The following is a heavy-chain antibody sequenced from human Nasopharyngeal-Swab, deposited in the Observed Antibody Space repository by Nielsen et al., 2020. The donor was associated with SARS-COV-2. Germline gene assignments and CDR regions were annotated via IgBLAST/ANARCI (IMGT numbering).Heavy chain of an antibody. CDR3: AKGGSPGVRETDK. CDR2: ISSNGGGT. V-gene: IGHV3-23*01. Sequence: GESLKISCAASGFTFSTYAMGWVRQAPGKGLEWVSAISSNGGGTFYADSVKGRFTIFRDNSKNTLFLQMNSLRAEDTAVYYCAKGGSPGVRETDKWGQGTLVTVSS. D-gene: IGHD1-1*01. CDR1: GFTFSTYA. J-gene: IGHJ4*02.